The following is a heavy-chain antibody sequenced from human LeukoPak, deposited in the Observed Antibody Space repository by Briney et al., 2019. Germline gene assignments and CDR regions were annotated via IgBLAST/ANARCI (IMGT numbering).Heavy chain of an antibody. D-gene: IGHD5-18*01. CDR1: GFTFSSYA. CDR3: ALGGYSYGYSHNFDS. J-gene: IGHJ4*02. V-gene: IGHV3-23*01. Sequence: GGSLRLSCAASGFTFSSYAMTWVRQAPGKGLQWVSTISVSGGNTYYADSVKGRFTISRDSSKSTLYLQMNSLRDEDTAVYYCALGGYSYGYSHNFDSWGQGTLVTVSS. CDR2: ISVSGGNT.